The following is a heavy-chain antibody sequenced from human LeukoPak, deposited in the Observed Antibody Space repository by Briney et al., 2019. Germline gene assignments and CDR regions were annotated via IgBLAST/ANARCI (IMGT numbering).Heavy chain of an antibody. V-gene: IGHV3-23*01. CDR1: GFTFSNYA. CDR2: ISGDSIYT. Sequence: GGSLRLSCAASGFTFSNYAMTWVRQAPGEGLQWVSAISGDSIYTYYLDSVKGRFTASRDNSRNTLFLQMNSLRADDTAVYYCAKNYGTSRPFYDYWGQGIVVTVAS. D-gene: IGHD4-17*01. J-gene: IGHJ4*02. CDR3: AKNYGTSRPFYDY.